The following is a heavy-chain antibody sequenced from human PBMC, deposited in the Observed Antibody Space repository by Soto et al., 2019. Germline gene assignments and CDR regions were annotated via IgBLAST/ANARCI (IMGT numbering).Heavy chain of an antibody. J-gene: IGHJ4*02. CDR1: GFTFSSYG. Sequence: HPGGSLRLSCAASGFTFSSYGMHWVRQAPGKGLEWVAVISYDGSNKYYADSVKGRFTISRDNSKNTLYLQMNSLRAEDTAVYYCAKSKYYYDSSGYYYFDYWGQGTLVTVSS. V-gene: IGHV3-30*18. D-gene: IGHD3-22*01. CDR3: AKSKYYYDSSGYYYFDY. CDR2: ISYDGSNK.